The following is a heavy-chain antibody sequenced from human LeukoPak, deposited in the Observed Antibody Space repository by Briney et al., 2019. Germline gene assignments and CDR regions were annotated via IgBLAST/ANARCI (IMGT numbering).Heavy chain of an antibody. CDR2: IKQDGSEK. Sequence: GGSLRLSCAASGFTFSSYWMSWVRQAPGKGLEWVANIKQDGSEKYYVGSVKGRFTIFRDNAKNSLCLQMNSLRAEDTAVYYCARDEHIVVVTAIFGYYYGMDVWGQGTTVTVSS. CDR1: GFTFSSYW. D-gene: IGHD2-21*02. CDR3: ARDEHIVVVTAIFGYYYGMDV. V-gene: IGHV3-7*03. J-gene: IGHJ6*02.